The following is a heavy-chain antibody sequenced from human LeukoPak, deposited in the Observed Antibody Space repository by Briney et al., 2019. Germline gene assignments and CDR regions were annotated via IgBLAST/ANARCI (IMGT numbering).Heavy chain of an antibody. Sequence: ASVKVSCKASGYTFTSYYMHWVRQAPGQGLEWMGIINPSGGSTSYAQKFQGRVTMTRDTSTSTVYMELSSLRSEDTAVYYYAFDSSGPYYFDYWGQGTLVTVSS. D-gene: IGHD3-22*01. CDR2: INPSGGST. J-gene: IGHJ4*02. CDR1: GYTFTSYY. CDR3: AFDSSGPYYFDY. V-gene: IGHV1-46*01.